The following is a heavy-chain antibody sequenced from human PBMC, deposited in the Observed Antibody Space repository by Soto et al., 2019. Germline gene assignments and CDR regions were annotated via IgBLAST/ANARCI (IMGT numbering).Heavy chain of an antibody. J-gene: IGHJ6*03. D-gene: IGHD4-4*01. CDR3: ARLNGYSVGYYYYYYMDV. CDR2: IYPGDSDT. Sequence: GESLKISCKGSGYNFTSYWIGWVRQMPGKGLEWMGIIYPGDSDTRYSPSFQGQVTISADKSISTAYLQWSSLKASDTAIYYCARLNGYSVGYYYYYYMDVWGKGTTVTVSS. V-gene: IGHV5-51*01. CDR1: GYNFTSYW.